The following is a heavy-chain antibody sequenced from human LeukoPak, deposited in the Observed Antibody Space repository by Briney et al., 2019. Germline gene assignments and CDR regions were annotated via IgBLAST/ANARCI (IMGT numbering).Heavy chain of an antibody. CDR3: ARGDIWGSYYKRPFDY. Sequence: SETLSLTCAVNGGSFSDYYWNWIRQPPGKGLEWIGEINHSGTTNYNPSPKSRVTISVDTSKNQFSLKLSSVTAADTAVYYCARGDIWGSYYKRPFDYWGQGTLVTVST. D-gene: IGHD3-10*01. CDR2: INHSGTT. J-gene: IGHJ4*02. V-gene: IGHV4-34*01. CDR1: GGSFSDYY.